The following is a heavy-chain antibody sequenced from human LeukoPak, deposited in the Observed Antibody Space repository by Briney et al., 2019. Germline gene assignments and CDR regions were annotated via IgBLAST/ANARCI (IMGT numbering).Heavy chain of an antibody. CDR1: GFSFSNYA. J-gene: IGHJ4*02. CDR2: ISGSGGST. D-gene: IGHD3-22*01. V-gene: IGHV3-23*01. Sequence: GGSLRLSCAASGFSFSNYAMIWVRQAPGKGLDWVSAISGSGGSTYYADSVKGRFTISRDNSKNTLYLQMNSLRAEDTAVYYCAKVPTDYYDSSGGDYWGQGTLVTVSS. CDR3: AKVPTDYYDSSGGDY.